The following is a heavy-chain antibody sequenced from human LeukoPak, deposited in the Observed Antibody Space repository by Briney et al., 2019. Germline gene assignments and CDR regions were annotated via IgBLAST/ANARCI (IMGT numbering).Heavy chain of an antibody. V-gene: IGHV3-30-3*01. J-gene: IGHJ4*02. D-gene: IGHD6-13*01. Sequence: GGSLRLSCAASGFTFRNYVIHWVRQAPGKGLEWVAVTSSDLNVKLYADSVKGRFTISRDNSKNTLYLQMNSLRAEDTAVYYCARGRGSWSSDYWGQGTLVTVSS. CDR3: ARGRGSWSSDY. CDR1: GFTFRNYV. CDR2: TSSDLNVK.